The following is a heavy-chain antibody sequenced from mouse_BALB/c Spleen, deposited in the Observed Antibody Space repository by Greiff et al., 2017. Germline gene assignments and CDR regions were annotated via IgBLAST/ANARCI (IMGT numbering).Heavy chain of an antibody. CDR2: ISDGGSYT. CDR3: ARDPATGYAMDY. J-gene: IGHJ4*01. V-gene: IGHV5-4*02. Sequence: EVQLVESGGGLVKPGGSLKLSCAASGFTFSDYYMYWVRQTPEKRLEWVATISDGGSYTYYPDSVKGRFTISRDNAKNNLYLQMSSLKSEDTAMYYCARDPATGYAMDYWGQGTTVTVSS. D-gene: IGHD1-1*01. CDR1: GFTFSDYY.